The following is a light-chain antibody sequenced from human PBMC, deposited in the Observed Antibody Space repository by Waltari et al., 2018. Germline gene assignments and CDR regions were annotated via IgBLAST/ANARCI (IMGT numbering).Light chain of an antibody. V-gene: IGKV3-20*01. J-gene: IGKJ1*01. CDR3: QKYGSLPAT. CDR2: DAS. Sequence: EIVLTQSPGTLSLSPGERATLSCRASQSVRRFLAWYQQKPGHAPRLLIYDASSRATGIPDRFSGSGFGTDFSLTISRLEPEDFAVYYCQKYGSLPATFGQGTKVEIK. CDR1: QSVRRF.